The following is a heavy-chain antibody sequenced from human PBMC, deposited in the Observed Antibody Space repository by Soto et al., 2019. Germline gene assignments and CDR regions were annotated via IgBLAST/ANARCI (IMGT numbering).Heavy chain of an antibody. CDR2: IIPILGIA. CDR3: ARANISSSSSPDY. J-gene: IGHJ4*02. CDR1: GGTFSSYT. V-gene: IGHV1-69*02. D-gene: IGHD6-13*01. Sequence: ASVKVSCKASGGTFSSYTISWVRQAPGQGLEWMGRIIPILGIANYAQKFQGRVTITADKSTSTAYMELSSLRSEDTAVYYCARANISSSSSPDYWGQGTLVTVSS.